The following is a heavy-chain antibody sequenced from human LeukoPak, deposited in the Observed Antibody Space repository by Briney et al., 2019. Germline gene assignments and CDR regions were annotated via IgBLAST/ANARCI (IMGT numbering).Heavy chain of an antibody. CDR2: IIPIFGTA. Sequence: SVKVSCKASGGTFSSYAISWVRQAPGQGLEWMGGIIPIFGTANYAQKFQGRVTITADKSTSTAYMELSSLRSEDTAVYYCAREGDTAMVTFKYWGQGTLVTVSS. D-gene: IGHD5-18*01. V-gene: IGHV1-69*06. CDR3: AREGDTAMVTFKY. J-gene: IGHJ4*02. CDR1: GGTFSSYA.